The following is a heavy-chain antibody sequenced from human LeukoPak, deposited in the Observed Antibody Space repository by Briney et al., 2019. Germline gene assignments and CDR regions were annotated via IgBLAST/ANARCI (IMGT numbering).Heavy chain of an antibody. Sequence: ASVKVSCKASGYTFTGDYIHWVRQAPAQGLEWMGRINSNSGGTNYAQKFQGRVTMTRDTSISTAYMELSRLTSDDTAMYYCARDGSGLGYWGQGTLVTVSS. CDR2: INSNSGGT. CDR1: GYTFTGDY. V-gene: IGHV1-2*06. J-gene: IGHJ4*02. CDR3: ARDGSGLGY. D-gene: IGHD3-10*01.